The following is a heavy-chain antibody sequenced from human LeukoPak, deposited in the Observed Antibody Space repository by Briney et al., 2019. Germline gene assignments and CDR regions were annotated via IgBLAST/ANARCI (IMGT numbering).Heavy chain of an antibody. V-gene: IGHV3-64*01. J-gene: IGHJ4*02. D-gene: IGHD5-24*01. Sequence: GGSLRLSCAASGFTFSSYAMHWVRQAPGQGLEYVSAISSNGGSTYYANSVKGRFTISRDNSKNTLYLQMGSLRGEDTALYYCARERDSALDYWGQGTLVTVSS. CDR1: GFTFSSYA. CDR3: ARERDSALDY. CDR2: ISSNGGST.